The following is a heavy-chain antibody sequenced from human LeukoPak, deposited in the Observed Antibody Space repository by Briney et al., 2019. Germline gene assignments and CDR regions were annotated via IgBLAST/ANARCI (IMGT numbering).Heavy chain of an antibody. J-gene: IGHJ4*02. CDR1: GYTFTSYA. CDR2: INAGNGNT. CDR3: ARVSGNPRFLEWLYPDY. Sequence: GASVKVSCKASGYTFTSYAMHWVRQAPGQRLEWMGWINAGNGNTKYSQKFQARVTITRDTFASTAYMELSSLRSEDTAVYYCARVSGNPRFLEWLYPDYWGQGTLVTVSS. D-gene: IGHD3-3*01. V-gene: IGHV1-3*01.